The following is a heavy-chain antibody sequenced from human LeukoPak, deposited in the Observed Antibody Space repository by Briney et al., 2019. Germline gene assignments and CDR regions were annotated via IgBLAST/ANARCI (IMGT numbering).Heavy chain of an antibody. J-gene: IGHJ4*02. Sequence: PSEPLSLPCTVSGGSISSSSYYWGWIRQPPGKGLEWIGSIYYSGSTYYNPSLKSRVTISVDTSKNQFSLKLSSVTAADTAVYYCARLTSGSQTYYFDYWGQGTLVTVSS. CDR3: ARLTSGSQTYYFDY. V-gene: IGHV4-39*01. D-gene: IGHD1-26*01. CDR1: GGSISSSSYY. CDR2: IYYSGST.